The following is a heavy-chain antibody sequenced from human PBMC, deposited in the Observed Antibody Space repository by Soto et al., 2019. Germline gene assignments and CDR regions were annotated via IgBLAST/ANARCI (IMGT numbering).Heavy chain of an antibody. D-gene: IGHD3-10*01. CDR1: GYTFTSYA. CDR2: INAGNGNT. CDR3: AAGEIKAHHDD. Sequence: DSLQVSCTSSGYTFTSYAMHWVRQAPGQRLEWMGWINAGNGNTKYSQKFQGRVTITRDTSASTAYMELSSLRSEDTAVYYCAAGEIKAHHDDWGQGTLVTVS. V-gene: IGHV1-3*01. J-gene: IGHJ4*02.